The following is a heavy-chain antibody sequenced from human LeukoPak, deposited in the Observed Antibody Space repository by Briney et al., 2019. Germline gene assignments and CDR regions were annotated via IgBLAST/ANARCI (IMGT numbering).Heavy chain of an antibody. V-gene: IGHV3-7*05. J-gene: IGHJ4*02. Sequence: GGSLRLSCAASGRTFNSYGMSWVRQAPGKGLEWVGNINRDGSEKNYVDSVRGRFTISRDNTKNSFYLQMNSLTVEDTAVYYCGRGPGYRSDYWGQGTLVTVSS. CDR2: INRDGSEK. CDR3: GRGPGYRSDY. CDR1: GRTFNSYG. D-gene: IGHD5-12*01.